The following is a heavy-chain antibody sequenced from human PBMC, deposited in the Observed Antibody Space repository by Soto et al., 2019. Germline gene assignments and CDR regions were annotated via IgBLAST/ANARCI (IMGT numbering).Heavy chain of an antibody. CDR3: CADGTNYGSLDY. CDR2: IKSKLRDGET. D-gene: IGHD1-1*01. CDR1: GFRFSDAW. Sequence: GGSLRLSCAASGFRFSDAWMTWVRQVPGRGLEWVGRIKSKLRDGETDYAAAVKGRFTISRDDSKSTLYLHMHSLTAEDTAVYYCCADGTNYGSLDYWGQGALVTVSS. J-gene: IGHJ4*02. V-gene: IGHV3-15*01.